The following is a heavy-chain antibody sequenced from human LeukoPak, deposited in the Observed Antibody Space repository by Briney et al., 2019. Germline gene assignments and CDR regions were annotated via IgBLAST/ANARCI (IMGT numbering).Heavy chain of an antibody. CDR2: IIPIFGTA. CDR3: ASVVRSGTTNYYYYGMDV. J-gene: IGHJ6*04. CDR1: GGTFSSYA. D-gene: IGHD1-1*01. Sequence: ASVKVSCKASGGTFSSYAISWVRQAPGQGLEWMGGIIPIFGTANYAQKFQGRVTITVDESTSTAYMELSSLRSEDTAVYYCASVVRSGTTNYYYYGMDVWGKGTTVTVSS. V-gene: IGHV1-69*13.